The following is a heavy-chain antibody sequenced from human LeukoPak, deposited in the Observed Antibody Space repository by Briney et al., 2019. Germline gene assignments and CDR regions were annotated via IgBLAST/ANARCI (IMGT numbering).Heavy chain of an antibody. CDR2: ISWNSGSI. CDR3: AKLSSTAGTNY. J-gene: IGHJ4*02. V-gene: IGHV3-9*01. D-gene: IGHD6-19*01. Sequence: GRSLRLCCAASGFTFDDYAMHWVRQAPGKGLEWVSGISWNSGSIGYADSVKGRFTISRDNAKNSLYLQMNSLRAEDTALYYCAKLSSTAGTNYWGQGTLVTVSS. CDR1: GFTFDDYA.